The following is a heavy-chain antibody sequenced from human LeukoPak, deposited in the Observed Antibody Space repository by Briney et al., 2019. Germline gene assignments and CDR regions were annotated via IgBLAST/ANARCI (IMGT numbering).Heavy chain of an antibody. Sequence: ASVKVSCKASGYTFTSYAMNWVREAPGQGLEWMGGIIPIFGTANYAQKFQGRVTITADESTSTAYMELSSLRSEDTAVYYCARDSGYDQMKNFDYWGQGTLVTVSS. D-gene: IGHD5-12*01. J-gene: IGHJ4*02. CDR1: GYTFTSYA. V-gene: IGHV1-69*13. CDR3: ARDSGYDQMKNFDY. CDR2: IIPIFGTA.